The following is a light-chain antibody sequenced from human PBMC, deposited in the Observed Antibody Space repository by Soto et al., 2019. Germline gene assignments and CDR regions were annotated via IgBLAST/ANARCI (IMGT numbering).Light chain of an antibody. CDR1: SSDVGVYNY. V-gene: IGLV2-14*01. CDR2: EVS. Sequence: QSVLTQPASVSGSPGQSITISCTGTSSDVGVYNYVSWYQQHPGKAPQLMIYEVSNRPSGVSNRFSGSKSGNTASLTISGLQAEDEADYYCSSYTSSSTLVFGTGTKLTVL. CDR3: SSYTSSSTLV. J-gene: IGLJ1*01.